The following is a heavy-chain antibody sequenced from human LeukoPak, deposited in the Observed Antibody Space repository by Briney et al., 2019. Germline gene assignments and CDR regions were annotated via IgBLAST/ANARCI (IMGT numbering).Heavy chain of an antibody. J-gene: IGHJ4*02. CDR2: ISAYNGNT. CDR3: ARDWKGEAPTGHYFDY. D-gene: IGHD1-1*01. V-gene: IGHV1-18*01. Sequence: ASVKVSCKASGYTFTTYGISWVRQAPGQGLEWMGWISAYNGNTNYAQNFQGRVTMTTDTSTSTAYMELRSLRSDDTAVYYCARDWKGEAPTGHYFDYWGQGTLVTVSS. CDR1: GYTFTTYG.